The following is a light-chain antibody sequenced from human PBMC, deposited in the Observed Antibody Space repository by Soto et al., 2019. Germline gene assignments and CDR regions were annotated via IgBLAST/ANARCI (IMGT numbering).Light chain of an antibody. V-gene: IGLV2-14*01. Sequence: QSVLTQPASVSGSPGQSITISCTGTSSDVGGYKYVSWYQQHPGKAPKLMIYEVSNRPSGVSNRFSGSKSGNTASLTISGLQAEDEADYYCSPYTSSSTPYVFGTGTKLTVL. CDR3: SPYTSSSTPYV. CDR1: SSDVGGYKY. CDR2: EVS. J-gene: IGLJ1*01.